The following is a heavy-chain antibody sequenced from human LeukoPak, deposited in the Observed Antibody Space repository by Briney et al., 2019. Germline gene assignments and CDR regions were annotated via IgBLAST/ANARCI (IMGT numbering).Heavy chain of an antibody. D-gene: IGHD3-10*01. Sequence: SETLSLTCAVYGGSFSGYYWSWIRQPPGKGLEWIGEINHSGSTNYNPSLKSRVTISVDTSKNQFSLKLSSVTAADTAVYYCARDSRRGGGRRFDPWGQGTLVTVSS. V-gene: IGHV4-34*01. CDR2: INHSGST. CDR1: GGSFSGYY. CDR3: ARDSRRGGGRRFDP. J-gene: IGHJ5*02.